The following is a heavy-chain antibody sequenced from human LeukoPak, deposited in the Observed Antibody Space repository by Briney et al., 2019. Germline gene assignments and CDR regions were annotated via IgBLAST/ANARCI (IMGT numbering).Heavy chain of an antibody. CDR2: IYYSGST. CDR3: ARDSRTTTAFDI. CDR1: GGSITSYY. J-gene: IGHJ3*02. V-gene: IGHV4-59*01. D-gene: IGHD1-1*01. Sequence: PSETLSLTCTVSGGSITSYYWSRIRQPPGRGLEWIGYIYYSGSTNYNPSLKSRVTISVDTSKNQFSLKLSSVTAADTAVYHCARDSRTTTAFDIWGQGTMVAVSS.